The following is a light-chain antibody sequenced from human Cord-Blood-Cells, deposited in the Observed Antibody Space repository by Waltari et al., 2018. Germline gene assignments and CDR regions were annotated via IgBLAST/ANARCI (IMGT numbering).Light chain of an antibody. V-gene: IGLV2-14*01. Sequence: QSALTQPASVSGSPVQSITISCTGTSSDVGGYNYVPWYQQHPGKAPKLMIYDVSNRPSGVSNRFSGSKSGNTASLTISGLQAEDEADYYCSSYTSSSTVFGGGTKLTVL. CDR1: SSDVGGYNY. J-gene: IGLJ2*01. CDR2: DVS. CDR3: SSYTSSSTV.